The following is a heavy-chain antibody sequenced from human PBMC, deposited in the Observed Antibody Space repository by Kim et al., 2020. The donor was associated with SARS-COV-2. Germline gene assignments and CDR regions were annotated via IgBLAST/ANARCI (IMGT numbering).Heavy chain of an antibody. J-gene: IGHJ3*02. CDR3: ARDYGRIRGAFDI. V-gene: IGHV4-31*02. D-gene: IGHD3-10*01. Sequence: YNPSLKSRVTISVDTSKNQFSLKLSSVTAADTAVYYCARDYGRIRGAFDIWGQGTMVTVSS.